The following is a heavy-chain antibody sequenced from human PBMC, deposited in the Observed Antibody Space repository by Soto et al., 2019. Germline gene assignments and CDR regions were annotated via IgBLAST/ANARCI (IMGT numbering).Heavy chain of an antibody. Sequence: QVQLVESGGGVVQPGRSLRLSCVASGFTFSTYGMHWVRQAPGKGLEWLALISSDGTEKFYGDSVKGRITISRDNPKNALYLQINSLRPDDPAVYYGAAHTGKYWNRFDYWGLGTLVTVSS. D-gene: IGHD1-1*01. V-gene: IGHV3-30*03. J-gene: IGHJ4*02. CDR2: ISSDGTEK. CDR1: GFTFSTYG. CDR3: AAHTGKYWNRFDY.